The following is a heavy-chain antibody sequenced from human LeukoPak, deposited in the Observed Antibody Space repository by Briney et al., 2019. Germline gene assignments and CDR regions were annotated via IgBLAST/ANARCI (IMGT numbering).Heavy chain of an antibody. CDR2: IYYSGST. CDR3: AGRNSLQLWFNY. D-gene: IGHD5-18*01. Sequence: SETLSLTCTVSGGSISSYYWSRIRQPPGKGLEWIGYIYYSGSTNYNPSLKSRVTISVDTSKNQFSLKLSSVTAADTAVYYCAGRNSLQLWFNYWGQGTLVTVSS. CDR1: GGSISSYY. V-gene: IGHV4-59*08. J-gene: IGHJ4*02.